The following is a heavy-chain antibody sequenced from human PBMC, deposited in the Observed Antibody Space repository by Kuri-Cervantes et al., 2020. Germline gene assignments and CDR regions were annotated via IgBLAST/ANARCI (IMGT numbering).Heavy chain of an antibody. CDR3: ARDPVDIVATPPVC. J-gene: IGHJ4*02. D-gene: IGHD5-12*01. V-gene: IGHV3-9*01. Sequence: GGSLRLSCAASGFTFDDYAMHWVRQAPGKGLEWVSGISWNSGSIGYADSVKGRFTISRDNAKNSLYLQMNSLRAEDTAVYYCARDPVDIVATPPVCWGQGTMVTVSS. CDR2: ISWNSGSI. CDR1: GFTFDDYA.